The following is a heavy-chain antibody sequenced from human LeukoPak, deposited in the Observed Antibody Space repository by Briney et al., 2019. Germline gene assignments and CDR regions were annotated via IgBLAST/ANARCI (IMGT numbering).Heavy chain of an antibody. Sequence: GGSLRLSCAAPGFTVSSNYMSWVRQAPGKGREGVSVIYSGGSTYYAESVKGRFTISRDNSKNTQYLQMNSLRAEDTAVYYCARARYYDYVWGSYEYGMDVWGQGTTVTVSS. CDR1: GFTVSSNY. D-gene: IGHD3-16*01. CDR3: ARARYYDYVWGSYEYGMDV. CDR2: IYSGGST. J-gene: IGHJ6*02. V-gene: IGHV3-66*01.